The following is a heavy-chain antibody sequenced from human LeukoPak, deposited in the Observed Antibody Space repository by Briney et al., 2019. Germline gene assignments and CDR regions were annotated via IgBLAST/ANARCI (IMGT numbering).Heavy chain of an antibody. D-gene: IGHD1-1*01. CDR1: GFIFSDYS. J-gene: IGHJ4*02. V-gene: IGHV3-48*04. Sequence: GGFLRPSCAASGFIFSDYSMNWVRQAPGKGLEWISYIGLSSGRTMYADSVKGRFTISGDNAENSLYLQMNSLRVEDTAVYFCARDHNYAFDNWGQGILVTVSS. CDR3: ARDHNYAFDN. CDR2: IGLSSGRT.